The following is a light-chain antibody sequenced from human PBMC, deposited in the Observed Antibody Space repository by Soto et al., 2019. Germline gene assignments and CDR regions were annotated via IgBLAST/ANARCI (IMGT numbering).Light chain of an antibody. CDR2: GAS. CDR3: QQYDNRPII. V-gene: IGKV3-15*01. J-gene: IGKJ5*01. CDR1: QSVSTN. Sequence: EIAMTQSPASLSVSPGERATLSCRASQSVSTNLAWYQQKPGQAPRLLMYGASTRAIGIPARFTGGGSGTEFTLTISSLQPEDLTFYYCQQYDNRPIIFGQGTRLEIK.